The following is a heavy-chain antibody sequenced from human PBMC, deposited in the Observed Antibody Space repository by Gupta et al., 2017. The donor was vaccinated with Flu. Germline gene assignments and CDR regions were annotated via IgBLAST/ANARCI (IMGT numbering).Heavy chain of an antibody. CDR1: GFTFSNAW. V-gene: IGHV3-15*01. CDR2: IKSKTNGGTT. J-gene: IGHJ4*02. D-gene: IGHD3-16*01. Sequence: EVQLVESGGGLVKPGGSLRLSCAASGFTFSNAWMSWVRQAPGRGLEWVGRIKSKTNGGTTDYAAPVRGRFTISRDESKNTLYLEMNSLKTEDTAVYYCFTDRTYSPVDHWGQGALVTVSS. CDR3: FTDRTYSPVDH.